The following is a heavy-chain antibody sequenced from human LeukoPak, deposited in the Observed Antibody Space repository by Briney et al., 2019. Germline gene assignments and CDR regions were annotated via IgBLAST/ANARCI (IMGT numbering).Heavy chain of an antibody. J-gene: IGHJ6*03. CDR3: ARAIVATIKSYYYYYMDV. CDR2: ISSSGSTI. Sequence: GGSLRLSCAASGFTFSSYEMNWVRQAPGKGLEWVSYISSSGSTIYYADSVKGRFTISRDNAKNSLYLQMNSLRAEDTAVYYCARAIVATIKSYYYYYMDVWGKGTTVTVSS. CDR1: GFTFSSYE. V-gene: IGHV3-48*03. D-gene: IGHD5-12*01.